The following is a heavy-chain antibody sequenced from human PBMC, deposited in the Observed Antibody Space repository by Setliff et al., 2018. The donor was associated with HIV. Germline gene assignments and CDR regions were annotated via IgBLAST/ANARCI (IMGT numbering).Heavy chain of an antibody. J-gene: IGHJ6*03. CDR1: GGSISSGGFY. V-gene: IGHV4-31*03. D-gene: IGHD3-22*01. CDR3: ARNLLHYDSSGLRWNYYYYYMDV. CDR2: IYYSGST. Sequence: SETLSLTCTVSGGSISSGGFYWTWIRQHPGKGLEWIGYIYYSGSTYYNPSLKSRLTISLDTSKNQFSLKLTSVTAADTAVYYCARNLLHYDSSGLRWNYYYYYMDVWGKGTTVTVSS.